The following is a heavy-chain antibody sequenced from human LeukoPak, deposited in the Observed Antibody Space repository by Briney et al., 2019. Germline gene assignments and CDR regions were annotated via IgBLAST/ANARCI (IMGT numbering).Heavy chain of an antibody. CDR3: ARGPSPSKYYFDY. CDR2: INHSGST. Sequence: SETLSLTCAVYGGSFSGYYWSWIRQPLGKGLEWIGEINHSGSTNYNPSLKSRVTISVDTSKNQFSLKLSSVTAADTAVYYCARGPSPSKYYFDYWGQGTLVTVSS. CDR1: GGSFSGYY. V-gene: IGHV4-34*01. J-gene: IGHJ4*02.